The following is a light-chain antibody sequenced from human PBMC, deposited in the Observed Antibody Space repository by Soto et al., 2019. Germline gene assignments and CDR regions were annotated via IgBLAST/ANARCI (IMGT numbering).Light chain of an antibody. J-gene: IGLJ1*01. CDR2: AVT. CDR1: SSDVGGYNY. V-gene: IGLV2-11*01. CDR3: CSYAGSYTHYV. Sequence: QSALTQPRSVSGSPGQSVTISCTGISSDVGGYNYVSWYQQYPGKAPKVMIYAVTKRPSGVPDRISGSKSGNTASLTISGLQAEDEADYYCCSYAGSYTHYVFGTGTKVTVL.